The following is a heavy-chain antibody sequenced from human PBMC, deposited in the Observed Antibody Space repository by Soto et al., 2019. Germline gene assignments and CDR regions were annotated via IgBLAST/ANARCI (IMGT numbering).Heavy chain of an antibody. D-gene: IGHD6-13*01. V-gene: IGHV1-18*01. CDR3: AKARSGRQQLWVWNFDS. CDR2: ISAYNGNR. J-gene: IGHJ4*02. CDR1: GYTFTSYG. Sequence: QVQLVQSGPEVKKPGASVKVSCKASGYTFTSYGISWVRQAPGQGLEWVGWISAYNGNRNYAQKLQGRVTMTIDTATSTGYMELRNLRSDDTAVYYYAKARSGRQQLWVWNFDSWGQGTLVTVSS.